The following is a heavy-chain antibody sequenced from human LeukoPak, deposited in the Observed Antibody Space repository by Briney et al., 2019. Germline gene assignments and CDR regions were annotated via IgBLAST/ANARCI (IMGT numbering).Heavy chain of an antibody. CDR1: GFTFSSYG. J-gene: IGHJ4*02. CDR3: AKELGTVVTGDY. V-gene: IGHV3-30*02. D-gene: IGHD4-23*01. Sequence: GGSLRLSCAASGFTFSSYGMHWVRQAPGKGLEWVAFIRYDGSNKYYADSVKGRFTISRDNSKNTLYLQMNSLRAEDTAVYYCAKELGTVVTGDYWGQGTLVTVSS. CDR2: IRYDGSNK.